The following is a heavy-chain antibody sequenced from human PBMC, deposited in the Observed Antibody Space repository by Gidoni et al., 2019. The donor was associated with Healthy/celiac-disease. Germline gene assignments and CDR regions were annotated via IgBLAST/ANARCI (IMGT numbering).Heavy chain of an antibody. Sequence: QVQLVQSGAEVKKPGASVKVSCKASGYTFTSYYMHWVRQAPGQGLAWMGIINPSGGSTSYAQKFQGRVTMTRDTSTSTVYMELSSLRSEDTAVYYCARYCGGDCYSVDAFDIWGQGTMVTVSS. CDR2: INPSGGST. D-gene: IGHD2-21*02. V-gene: IGHV1-46*01. J-gene: IGHJ3*02. CDR1: GYTFTSYY. CDR3: ARYCGGDCYSVDAFDI.